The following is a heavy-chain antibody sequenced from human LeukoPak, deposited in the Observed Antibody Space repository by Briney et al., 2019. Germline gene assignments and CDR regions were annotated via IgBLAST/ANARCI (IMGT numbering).Heavy chain of an antibody. Sequence: SVKVSCKASGFTFTSSAMQWVRQARGQRPEWIGWIVVGSGNTNYAQKFQERVTITRDMSTSTAYMELSSLRSEDTAVYYCAAENYDFWSGHKEFDPWGQGTLVTVSS. V-gene: IGHV1-58*02. CDR2: IVVGSGNT. J-gene: IGHJ5*02. CDR3: AAENYDFWSGHKEFDP. CDR1: GFTFTSSA. D-gene: IGHD3-3*01.